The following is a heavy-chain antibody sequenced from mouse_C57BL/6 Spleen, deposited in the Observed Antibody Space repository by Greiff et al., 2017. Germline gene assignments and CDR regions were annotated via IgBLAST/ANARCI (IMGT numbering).Heavy chain of an antibody. D-gene: IGHD1-1*01. CDR1: GYSITSGYY. V-gene: IGHV3-6*01. CDR2: ISYDGSN. Sequence: EVKLEESGPGLVKPSQSLSLTCSVTGYSITSGYYWNWIRQFPGNKLEWMGYISYDGSNNYNPSPKNRISITRDTSKNQFFLKLNSVTTEDTATYYCARYYYGEWYFDVWGTGTTVTVSS. CDR3: ARYYYGEWYFDV. J-gene: IGHJ1*03.